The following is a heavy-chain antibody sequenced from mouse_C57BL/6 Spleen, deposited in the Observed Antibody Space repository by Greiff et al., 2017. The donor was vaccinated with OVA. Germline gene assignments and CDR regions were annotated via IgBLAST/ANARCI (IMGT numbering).Heavy chain of an antibody. V-gene: IGHV5-4*01. CDR2: ISDGGSYT. Sequence: EVQGVESGGGLVKPGGSLKLSCAASGFTFSSYAMSWVRQTPEKRLEWVATISDGGSYTYYPDNVKGRFTISRDNAKNNLYLQMSHLKSEDTAMYYCARDRGYDKGYYFDYWGQGTTLTVSS. CDR1: GFTFSSYA. D-gene: IGHD2-2*01. J-gene: IGHJ2*01. CDR3: ARDRGYDKGYYFDY.